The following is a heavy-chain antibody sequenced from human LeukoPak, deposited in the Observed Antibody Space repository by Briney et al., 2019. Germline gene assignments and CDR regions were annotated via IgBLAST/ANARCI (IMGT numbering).Heavy chain of an antibody. V-gene: IGHV4-34*01. CDR1: GGSFSGYY. D-gene: IGHD6-19*01. J-gene: IGHJ4*02. CDR3: ARGGIGWDSSGWYLYSFDY. CDR2: INHSGST. Sequence: SETLSLTCAVYGGSFSGYYWSWIRQPPGKGLEWIGEINHSGSTNYNPSLKSRVTISVDTSKNQFSLKLSSVTAADTAVYYCARGGIGWDSSGWYLYSFDYWGQGTLVTVSS.